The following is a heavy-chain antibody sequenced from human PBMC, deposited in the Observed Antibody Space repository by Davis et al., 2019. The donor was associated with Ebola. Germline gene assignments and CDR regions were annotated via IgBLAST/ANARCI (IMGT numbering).Heavy chain of an antibody. J-gene: IGHJ4*02. Sequence: ASVKVSCKASGYTFTSYGITWVRQAPGQGLEWMGWISAYLGNTNYAQKLQGRVTMTTDTSASTAYLDLSSLRSDDTAVFYCARATFGYNSGWYADYWGQGTLVTVSS. D-gene: IGHD6-19*01. CDR1: GYTFTSYG. V-gene: IGHV1-18*01. CDR3: ARATFGYNSGWYADY. CDR2: ISAYLGNT.